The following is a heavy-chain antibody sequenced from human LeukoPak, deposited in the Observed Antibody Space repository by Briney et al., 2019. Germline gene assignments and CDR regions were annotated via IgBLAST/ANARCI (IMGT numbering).Heavy chain of an antibody. Sequence: GASVKVSCKASGYTFTSYDINWVRQATGQGLEWMGWMNPNSGNTGYAQKFQGRVTMTRDTSLSRAYMELSTLSSEDTAVYYRARDAVTTGTGAFYYYYMDLWAKGTAVTVSS. CDR2: MNPNSGNT. D-gene: IGHD4-11*01. J-gene: IGHJ6*03. V-gene: IGHV1-8*01. CDR1: GYTFTSYD. CDR3: ARDAVTTGTGAFYYYYMDL.